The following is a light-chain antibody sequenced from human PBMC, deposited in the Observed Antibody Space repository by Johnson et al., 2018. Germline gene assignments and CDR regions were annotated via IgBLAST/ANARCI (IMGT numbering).Light chain of an antibody. CDR2: ENN. Sequence: QSVFTQPPSVSAAPGQKVTISCSGSSSNIGNNYVSWYQQLPGTAPKLLIYENNKRPSGIPDRFSGSKSGTSATLGSTGLQTGDEADYYCGTWDSSLSAGNVFGTGTKVTVL. V-gene: IGLV1-51*02. CDR3: GTWDSSLSAGNV. CDR1: SSNIGNNY. J-gene: IGLJ1*01.